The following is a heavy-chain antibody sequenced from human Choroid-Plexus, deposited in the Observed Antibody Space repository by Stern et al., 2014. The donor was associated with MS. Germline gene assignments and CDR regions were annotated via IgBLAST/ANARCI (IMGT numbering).Heavy chain of an antibody. CDR1: GFTFGSWA. V-gene: IGHV3-30*18. J-gene: IGHJ5*02. CDR2: VSYDGSNK. CDR3: AKDRQYLTYFFDH. Sequence: VQLGESGGGVVQPGRPLRLSCVASGFTFGSWAMHWVRQAPGKGLEGVAGVSYDGSNKYYADSVKGRFTISRDNSQNTLYMQMSSLRPEDTAVYYCAKDRQYLTYFFDHWGQGSLVTVSS. D-gene: IGHD2/OR15-2a*01.